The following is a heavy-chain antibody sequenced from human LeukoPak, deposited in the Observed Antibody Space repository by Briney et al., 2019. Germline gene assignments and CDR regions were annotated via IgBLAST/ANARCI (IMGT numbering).Heavy chain of an antibody. CDR2: ISSGSSTI. J-gene: IGHJ4*02. CDR1: GFTFSSYS. Sequence: GGSLRLSCAASGFTFSSYSMNWVRQAPGKGLEWVSYISSGSSTIYYADSVKGRFTISRDNSKNTLYLQMNSLRAEDTAVYYCAKDLRGSDYGDSNPLDCWGQGTLVTVSS. D-gene: IGHD4-17*01. CDR3: AKDLRGSDYGDSNPLDC. V-gene: IGHV3-48*01.